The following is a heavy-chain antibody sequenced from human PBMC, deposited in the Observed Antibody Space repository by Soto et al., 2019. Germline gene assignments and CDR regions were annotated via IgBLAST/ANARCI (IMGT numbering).Heavy chain of an antibody. CDR3: ARGVTIFGVVIIDPPHWFDP. J-gene: IGHJ5*02. D-gene: IGHD3-3*01. CDR1: GFTFSSFW. Sequence: GGSLRLSCAASGFTFSSFWMHWVRQAPGKGLVWVSRINSDGSSTSYADSVKGRFTISRDNAKNTLYLQMNSLRAEDTAVYYCARGVTIFGVVIIDPPHWFDPWGQGTLVTVS. CDR2: INSDGSST. V-gene: IGHV3-74*01.